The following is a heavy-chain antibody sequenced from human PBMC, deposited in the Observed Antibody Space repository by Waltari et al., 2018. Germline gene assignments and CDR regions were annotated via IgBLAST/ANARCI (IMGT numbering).Heavy chain of an antibody. CDR3: ARGDKGGSGAYYAFDI. D-gene: IGHD1-26*01. CDR2: ISSTGNT. J-gene: IGHJ3*02. Sequence: QVQLQESGPGLVKPSLTLSLTCTVSGYSITNADYYWNWFRQSPGEGLGWIGYISSTGNTYYKPSLKSRITISLDTSKSHFSLNLSSVTAADTAVYYCARGDKGGSGAYYAFDIWGQGTNVTVSS. CDR1: GYSITNADYY. V-gene: IGHV4-30-4*08.